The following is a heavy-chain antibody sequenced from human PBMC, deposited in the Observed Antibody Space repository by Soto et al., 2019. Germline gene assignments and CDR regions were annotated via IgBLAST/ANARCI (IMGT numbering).Heavy chain of an antibody. CDR2: ISAYNGNT. Sequence: ASVKVSCKASGYTFTSYGISWVRQAPGQGLEWMGWISAYNGNTNYAQKLQGRVTMTTDTSASTAYMELRSLRSDDTAVYYCARMATFGSLNWFDPWGQGTLVTVSS. V-gene: IGHV1-18*04. CDR1: GYTFTSYG. J-gene: IGHJ5*02. D-gene: IGHD3-16*01. CDR3: ARMATFGSLNWFDP.